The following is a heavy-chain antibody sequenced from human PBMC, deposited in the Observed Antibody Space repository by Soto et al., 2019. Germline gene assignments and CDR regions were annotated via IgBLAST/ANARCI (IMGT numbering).Heavy chain of an antibody. CDR1: GFTFDDYA. CDR2: ISWDGGST. CDR3: AKAGALLGGNSGYFQH. Sequence: GGSLRLSCAASGFTFDDYAMHWVRQAPGKGLEWVSLISWDGGSTYYADSVKGRFTISRDNSKNSLYLQMNSLRAEDTALYYCAKAGALLGGNSGYFQHWGQGTLVTVSS. D-gene: IGHD2-21*02. J-gene: IGHJ1*01. V-gene: IGHV3-43D*04.